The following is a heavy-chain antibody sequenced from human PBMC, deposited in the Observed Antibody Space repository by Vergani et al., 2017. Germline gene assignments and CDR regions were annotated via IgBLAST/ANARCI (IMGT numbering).Heavy chain of an antibody. CDR3: ARDQAGSGYPRTCDY. CDR1: GFTFSSYS. D-gene: IGHD5-12*01. V-gene: IGHV3-21*01. CDR2: ISSSSSYI. J-gene: IGHJ4*02. Sequence: EVQLVESGGGLVKPGGSLRLSCAASGFTFSSYSMNWVRQAPGKGLEWVSSISSSSSYIYYADSVKGRFTISRDNAKNSLYLQMNSLRAEDTAVYYCARDQAGSGYPRTCDYWGQGTLVTVSS.